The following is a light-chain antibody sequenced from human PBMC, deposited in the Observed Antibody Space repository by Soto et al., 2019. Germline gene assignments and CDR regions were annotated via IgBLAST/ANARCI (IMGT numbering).Light chain of an antibody. CDR1: SSDVGGYNY. J-gene: IGLJ2*01. CDR2: EVS. CDR3: SSYAGSNNLL. Sequence: QSVLTQPPSASGSPGQSVTISCTGASSDVGGYNYVSWYQQHPGKAPKLMIYEVSKRPSGVPDRFSGSKSGNTASLTVSGLQAEDEAAYYCSSYAGSNNLLFGGGTQLTVL. V-gene: IGLV2-8*01.